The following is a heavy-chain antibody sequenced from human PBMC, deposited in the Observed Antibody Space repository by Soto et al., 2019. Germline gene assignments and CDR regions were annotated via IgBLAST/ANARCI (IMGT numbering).Heavy chain of an antibody. Sequence: QVQLVQSGAEVKKPGASVKVSCKASGYTFTSYGISWVRQAPGQGLEWMGGISAYNGNTNYAKKRQGRGTMTTDTSTSTAYMELRRLRSDDTAVYYCARDLAVGLVDYWGQGTLVPVSS. CDR1: GYTFTSYG. J-gene: IGHJ4*02. D-gene: IGHD6-19*01. V-gene: IGHV1-18*01. CDR3: ARDLAVGLVDY. CDR2: ISAYNGNT.